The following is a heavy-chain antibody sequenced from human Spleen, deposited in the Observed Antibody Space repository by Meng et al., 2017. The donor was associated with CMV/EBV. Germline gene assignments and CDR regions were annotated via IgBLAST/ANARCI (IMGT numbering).Heavy chain of an antibody. J-gene: IGHJ4*02. CDR3: AREFLHSGGYCAFDY. CDR1: GWSLSGYY. CDR2: INNSGCT. V-gene: IGHV4-34*01. Sequence: SETLSLTCAVYGWSLSGYYLSWIRQSPGKGLEWIGEINNSGCTNYIPSLRSRVTISLDTSNKQVSLRLTSVTAADTAVYYCAREFLHSGGYCAFDYWGQGALVTVSS. D-gene: IGHD3-22*01.